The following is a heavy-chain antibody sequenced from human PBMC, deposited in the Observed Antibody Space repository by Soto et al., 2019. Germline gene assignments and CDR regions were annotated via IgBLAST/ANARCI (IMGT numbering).Heavy chain of an antibody. D-gene: IGHD2-15*01. CDR2: IYYSGST. CDR3: ARRYGGSIDY. J-gene: IGHJ4*02. V-gene: IGHV4-59*08. CDR1: GGSISSYY. Sequence: QVQLQESGPGLVKPSETLSLTCTVSGGSISSYYWSWIRQPPGKGLEWIGYIYYSGSTNYNPTPTCRVTISVDTAKNQFSLKLSSVAAADTAVYYCARRYGGSIDYWGQGTLVTVSS.